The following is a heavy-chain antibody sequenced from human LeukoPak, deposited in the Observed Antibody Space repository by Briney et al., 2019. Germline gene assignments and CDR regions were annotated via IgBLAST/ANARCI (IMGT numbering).Heavy chain of an antibody. D-gene: IGHD3-10*01. J-gene: IGHJ4*02. CDR1: GYTFTGYY. CDR2: INAGNGNT. V-gene: IGHV1-3*03. Sequence: ASVKVSCKASGYTFTGYYMHWVRQAPGQGLEWMGWINAGNGNTKYSQEFQGRVTITRDTSASTAYMELSSLRSEDMAVYYCAREYRLWFGESSGLGYWGQGTLVTVSS. CDR3: AREYRLWFGESSGLGY.